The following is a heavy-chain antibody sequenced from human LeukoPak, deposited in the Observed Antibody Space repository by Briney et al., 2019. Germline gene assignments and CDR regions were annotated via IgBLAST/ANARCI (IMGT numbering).Heavy chain of an antibody. CDR1: GYTFTSYA. J-gene: IGHJ4*02. Sequence: ASVKVSCKASGYTFTSYAMHWVRQAPGQRLEWMGWINAGNGNTKYSQKFQGRVTITRDTSAGTAYMELSSLRSEDTAVYYCARAGPMVRGVISPRSLPDYWGQGTLVTVSS. V-gene: IGHV1-3*01. CDR2: INAGNGNT. CDR3: ARAGPMVRGVISPRSLPDY. D-gene: IGHD3-10*01.